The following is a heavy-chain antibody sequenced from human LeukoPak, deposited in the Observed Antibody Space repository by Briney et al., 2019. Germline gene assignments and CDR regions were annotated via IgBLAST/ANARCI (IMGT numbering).Heavy chain of an antibody. J-gene: IGHJ4*02. Sequence: PGGSLRLSCAASGFTFSSYGMHWVRQAPGKGLEWVAFIRYDGSNKYYADSVKGRFTISRDNSKNTLYLQMNSLRAEDTAVYYCAKDRPPNTYDSSGYYLFSYWGQGTLVTVSS. D-gene: IGHD3-22*01. CDR3: AKDRPPNTYDSSGYYLFSY. CDR1: GFTFSSYG. CDR2: IRYDGSNK. V-gene: IGHV3-30*02.